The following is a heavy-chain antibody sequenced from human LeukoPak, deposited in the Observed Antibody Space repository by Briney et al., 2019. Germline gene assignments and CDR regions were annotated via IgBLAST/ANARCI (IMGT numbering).Heavy chain of an antibody. V-gene: IGHV3-66*01. D-gene: IGHD3-10*01. J-gene: IGHJ4*02. CDR2: IYSGGTT. Sequence: GRSLRLFCAASGFTVNRNYMMGVRKASGKGLECVSVIYSGGTTWYADSVKGRFTISRDTNTLYLQMNSLRAEDTAVYYCARKSDSLMVREGDCWGQGTLVTVSS. CDR3: ARKSDSLMVREGDC. CDR1: GFTVNRNY.